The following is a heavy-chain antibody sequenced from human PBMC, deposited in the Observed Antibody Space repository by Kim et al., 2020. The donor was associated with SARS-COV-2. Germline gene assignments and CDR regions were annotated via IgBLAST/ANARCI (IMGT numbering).Heavy chain of an antibody. J-gene: IGHJ3*02. CDR2: IYSGGST. CDR3: ARDPTIFGVVEEAFDI. Sequence: GGSLRLSCAASGFTVSSNYMSWVRQAPGKGLEWVSVIYSGGSTYYTDSVKGRFTISRDNSKNTLYLQMNSLRAEDTAVYYCARDPTIFGVVEEAFDIWGQGTMVTVSS. V-gene: IGHV3-53*01. D-gene: IGHD3-3*01. CDR1: GFTVSSNY.